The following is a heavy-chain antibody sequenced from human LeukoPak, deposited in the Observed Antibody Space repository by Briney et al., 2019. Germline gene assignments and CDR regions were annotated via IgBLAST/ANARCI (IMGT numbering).Heavy chain of an antibody. Sequence: ASVKVSCKASGYTFTSYYMHWVRQAPGQGLEWMGIINPSGGSTSYAQKFQGRVTMTRDMSTSTVYMELSSLRSEDTAVYYCARDHWGRGNYYYYYMDVWGKGTTVTVSS. V-gene: IGHV1-46*01. J-gene: IGHJ6*03. CDR2: INPSGGST. D-gene: IGHD7-27*01. CDR1: GYTFTSYY. CDR3: ARDHWGRGNYYYYYMDV.